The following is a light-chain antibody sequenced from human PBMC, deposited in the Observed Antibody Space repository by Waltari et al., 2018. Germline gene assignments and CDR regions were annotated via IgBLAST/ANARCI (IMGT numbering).Light chain of an antibody. V-gene: IGLV3-25*03. CDR3: QSADSSGTYVI. Sequence: SSELTQPPSVSVSPGQTARIICPADSLPDKYADWYQQKPGQAPWLVIYKDTERPSGSPERFSGSNSGKTVTLTISGVQAEDEADYYCQSADSSGTYVIFGGGTKLTVL. CDR2: KDT. J-gene: IGLJ2*01. CDR1: SLPDKY.